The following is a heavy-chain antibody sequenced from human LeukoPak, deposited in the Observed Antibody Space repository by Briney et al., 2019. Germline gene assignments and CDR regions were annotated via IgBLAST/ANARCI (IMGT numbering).Heavy chain of an antibody. CDR1: SGSITSGSYY. CDR3: ARGGAVGNYYSMDV. J-gene: IGHJ6*03. V-gene: IGHV4-61*02. D-gene: IGHD1-26*01. CDR2: FYSSRST. Sequence: PSETLSLTCTVSSGSITSGSYYWSWIRQPAGKGLEWIGRFYSSRSTNSNPSLKSRVTMSVDTSKNQFSLKVTSVTAADTAVYYCARGGAVGNYYSMDVWGKGTTVIVSS.